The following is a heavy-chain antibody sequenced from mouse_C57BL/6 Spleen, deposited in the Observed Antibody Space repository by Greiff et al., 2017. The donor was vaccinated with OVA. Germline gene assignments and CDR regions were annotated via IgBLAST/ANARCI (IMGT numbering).Heavy chain of an antibody. CDR3: ATPLLLYAMDY. CDR1: GYTFTDYY. CDR2: INPYNGGT. V-gene: IGHV1-19*01. Sequence: EVQLQQSGPVLVKPGASVKMSCKASGYTFTDYYMNWVKQSHGKSLEWIGVINPYNGGTSYNQKFKGKATLTVDKSSSTAYMELNSLTSEDSAVYYCATPLLLYAMDYWGQGTSVTVSS. D-gene: IGHD1-1*01. J-gene: IGHJ4*01.